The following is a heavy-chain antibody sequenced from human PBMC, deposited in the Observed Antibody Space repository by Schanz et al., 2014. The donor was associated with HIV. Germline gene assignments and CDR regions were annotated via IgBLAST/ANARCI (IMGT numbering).Heavy chain of an antibody. CDR3: AKPENDSRGNSQSHFDY. Sequence: PGGSLRLSCAASGFKFGDYFMNWVRQAPGKGLEWVSTISAGVGTASYADSVKGRFTISRDNSKNTLYLQMNSLRADDTAVYYCAKPENDSRGNSQSHFDYWGQGTLVTVSS. CDR2: ISAGVGTA. CDR1: GFKFGDYF. V-gene: IGHV3-23*01. J-gene: IGHJ4*02. D-gene: IGHD3-22*01.